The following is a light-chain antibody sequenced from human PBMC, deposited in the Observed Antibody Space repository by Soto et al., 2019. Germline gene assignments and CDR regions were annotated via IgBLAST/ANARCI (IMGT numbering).Light chain of an antibody. CDR3: QQYGSSPIT. V-gene: IGKV3-20*01. J-gene: IGKJ5*01. CDR2: GAS. Sequence: EIVLTQSPGTLSLSPGERATLSCRASQSVSSSYLAWYQQKPGQAPTLIIYGASSRATGIPDRFSGSGSGTDFTLTISRLEPEDFAVYYCQQYGSSPITVGQGTRLEIK. CDR1: QSVSSSY.